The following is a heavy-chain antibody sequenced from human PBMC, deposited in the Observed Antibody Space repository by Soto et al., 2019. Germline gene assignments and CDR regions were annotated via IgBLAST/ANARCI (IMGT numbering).Heavy chain of an antibody. CDR1: GDSINTRSYY. J-gene: IGHJ4*02. V-gene: IGHV4-61*05. D-gene: IGHD6-19*01. Sequence: PSETLSLTCTVSGDSINTRSYYWGWIRQPPGKGLVWIGYIYFTGSTNYNPSLKSRVTISVDTSKNQFSLKLSSVTAADTAVYYCASVNVYSSGWYYFDYWGQGTLVTVSS. CDR3: ASVNVYSSGWYYFDY. CDR2: IYFTGST.